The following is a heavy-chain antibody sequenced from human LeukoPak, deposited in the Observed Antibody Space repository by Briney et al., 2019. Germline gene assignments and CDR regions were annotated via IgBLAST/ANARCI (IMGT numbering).Heavy chain of an antibody. D-gene: IGHD2-2*01. Sequence: PGGSLRLSCAASGFTFSIYTMSWVRQAPGKGLEWVSYTSSSSGTIYYADSVKGRFTISRDNAKNSLYLQMNSLRAEDTAVYYCARWGRDIVVVPAASSAYYYYYYMDVWGKGTTVTISS. CDR3: ARWGRDIVVVPAASSAYYYYYYMDV. J-gene: IGHJ6*03. CDR1: GFTFSIYT. CDR2: TSSSSGTI. V-gene: IGHV3-48*01.